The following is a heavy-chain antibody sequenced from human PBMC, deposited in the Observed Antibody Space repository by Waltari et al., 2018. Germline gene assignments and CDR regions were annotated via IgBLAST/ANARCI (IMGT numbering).Heavy chain of an antibody. CDR2: IYPGDSDT. J-gene: IGHJ6*03. V-gene: IGHV5-51*01. Sequence: EVQLVQSGAEVKKPGESLKISCKGSGYSFTSYWIGWVRQMPGKGLEWMGIIYPGDSDTRYSPSFQGQVTISADKSISTAYLQWSSLKASDTAMYYCARQIDPSKPYYYYYMDVWGKGTTVTVSS. CDR3: ARQIDPSKPYYYYYMDV. CDR1: GYSFTSYW.